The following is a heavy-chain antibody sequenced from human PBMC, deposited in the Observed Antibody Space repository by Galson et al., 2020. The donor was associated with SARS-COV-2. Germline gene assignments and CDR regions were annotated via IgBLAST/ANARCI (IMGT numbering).Heavy chain of an antibody. CDR2: IRYDGSNK. V-gene: IGHV3-30*02. D-gene: IGHD3-22*01. J-gene: IGHJ6*02. CDR3: AKDLRGVTGWLLLGYYGMDV. Sequence: GGSLRLSCAASGFTFSSYGMHWVRQAPGKGLEWVAFIRYDGSNKYYADSVKGRFTISRDNSKNTLYLQMNSLRAEDTAVYYCAKDLRGVTGWLLLGYYGMDVWGQGTTVTVSS. CDR1: GFTFSSYG.